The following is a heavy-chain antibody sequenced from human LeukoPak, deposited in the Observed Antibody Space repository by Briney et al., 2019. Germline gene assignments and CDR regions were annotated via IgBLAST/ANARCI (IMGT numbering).Heavy chain of an antibody. CDR2: ISAYNGNT. J-gene: IGHJ4*02. D-gene: IGHD1-26*01. CDR3: ARDLGGSYQDY. V-gene: IGHV1-18*01. CDR1: GYTFTNYG. Sequence: ASVKVSCKASGYTFTNYGMNWVRQAPGQGLEWMGWISAYNGNTNYAQKLQGRVTMTTDTSTSTVYMELSSLRSDDTAVYYCARDLGGSYQDYWGQGTLVTVSS.